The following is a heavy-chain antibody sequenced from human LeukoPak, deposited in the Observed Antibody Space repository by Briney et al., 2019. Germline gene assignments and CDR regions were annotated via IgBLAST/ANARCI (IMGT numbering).Heavy chain of an antibody. CDR2: IKPNSGGT. V-gene: IGHV1-2*02. CDR3: ARGSIVGATFDYFDY. J-gene: IGHJ4*02. Sequence: GASVKVSCKASGYTFTGYYIHWVRQAPGQGLEWMGWIKPNSGGTNYAQKFQGRVTMTRDTSISTAYMELSRLRSVDTAVYYCARGSIVGATFDYFDYWGQGTLVTVSS. CDR1: GYTFTGYY. D-gene: IGHD1-26*01.